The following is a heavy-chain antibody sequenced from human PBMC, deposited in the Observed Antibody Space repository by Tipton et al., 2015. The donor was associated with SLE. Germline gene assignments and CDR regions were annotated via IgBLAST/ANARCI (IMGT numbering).Heavy chain of an antibody. CDR1: GYTFTSYD. CDR2: MNPNSGNT. J-gene: IGHJ6*03. Sequence: QLVQSGAEVKKPGASVKVSCKASGYTFTSYDINWVRQATGQGLEWMGWMNPNSGNTGYAQKFQGRVTITRNTSISTAYMELSSLRSEDTAVYYCARGGVPFYDFWSGYYTGTPLSHYYYYMDVWGKGTTVTVSS. D-gene: IGHD3-3*01. CDR3: ARGGVPFYDFWSGYYTGTPLSHYYYYMDV. V-gene: IGHV1-8*03.